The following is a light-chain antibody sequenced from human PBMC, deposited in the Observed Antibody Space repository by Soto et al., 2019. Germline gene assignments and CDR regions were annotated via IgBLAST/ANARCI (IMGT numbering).Light chain of an antibody. J-gene: IGKJ4*01. Sequence: EIVMAQSPATLSVSPGEGATLSCRASQTVYSNLAWYQQKPGQAPRLLIDDASTMATGIPARFSGSGSGTEFTLTISSLQSEDFAVYYCQQYNKWPLTFGGGTKVEIK. V-gene: IGKV3-15*01. CDR3: QQYNKWPLT. CDR1: QTVYSN. CDR2: DAS.